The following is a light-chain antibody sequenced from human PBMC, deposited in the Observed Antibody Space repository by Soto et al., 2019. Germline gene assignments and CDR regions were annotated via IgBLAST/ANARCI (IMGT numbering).Light chain of an antibody. CDR1: QSFSSNY. Sequence: EIVLTQSPGTLSLFPLERATLSCMASQSFSSNYLAWYQQKPGQAPRLLIYGASSRATGIPDRFSGSGSGIDFTLTISRLEPEDLAVYYCQQYGSSPWAFGQGTKVDI. J-gene: IGKJ1*01. CDR3: QQYGSSPWA. CDR2: GAS. V-gene: IGKV3-20*01.